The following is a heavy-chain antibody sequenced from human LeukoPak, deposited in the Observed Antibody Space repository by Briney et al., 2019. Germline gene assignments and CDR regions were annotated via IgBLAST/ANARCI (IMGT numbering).Heavy chain of an antibody. J-gene: IGHJ3*02. CDR2: INPNSGGT. D-gene: IGHD3-22*01. CDR1: GYTFTGYY. V-gene: IGHV1-2*02. Sequence: ASVKVSCKASGYTFTGYYMRWVRQAPGQGLEWMGWINPNSGGTNYAQKFQGRVTMTRDTSISTAYMELSRLRSDDTAVYYCARGSRVFAHYDSSVYYSAFDIWGQGTMVTVSS. CDR3: ARGSRVFAHYDSSVYYSAFDI.